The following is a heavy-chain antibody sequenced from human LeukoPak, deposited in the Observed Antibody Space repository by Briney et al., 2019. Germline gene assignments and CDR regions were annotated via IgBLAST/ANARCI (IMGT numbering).Heavy chain of an antibody. CDR1: GFTFSDYY. V-gene: IGHV3-11*04. J-gene: IGHJ6*03. D-gene: IGHD4-17*01. CDR3: ARDGVATVTTFPAGLYYYYYMDV. CDR2: ISSSGSTI. Sequence: GGSLRLSCAASGFTFSDYYMSWIRQAPGKGLEWVSYISSSGSTIYYADSVKGRFTISRDNAKNSLYLQMNSLRAEDTAVYYCARDGVATVTTFPAGLYYYYYMDVWGKGTTVTVSS.